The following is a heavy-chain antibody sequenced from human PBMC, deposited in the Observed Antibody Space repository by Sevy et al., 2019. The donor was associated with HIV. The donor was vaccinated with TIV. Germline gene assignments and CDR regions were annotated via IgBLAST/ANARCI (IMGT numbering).Heavy chain of an antibody. J-gene: IGHJ6*02. D-gene: IGHD1-1*01. Sequence: SETLSLTCTVSAGSISSGSYYWSWIRQPAGKGLEWIGRIYTSGSTNYNPSLKSRVTMSVDTSKNQFSLKLSFVTAADTAVYYCAREGDTVPRNGYYYYYGMDVWGQGTTVTVSS. CDR2: IYTSGST. CDR3: AREGDTVPRNGYYYYYGMDV. CDR1: AGSISSGSYY. V-gene: IGHV4-61*02.